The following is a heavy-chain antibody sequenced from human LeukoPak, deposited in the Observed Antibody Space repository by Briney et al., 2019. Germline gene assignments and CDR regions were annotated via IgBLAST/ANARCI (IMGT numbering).Heavy chain of an antibody. D-gene: IGHD3-22*01. CDR1: GGSIISYY. CDR3: ARLKFYDSTGYTPGYYMDV. CDR2: IYPSGST. V-gene: IGHV4-4*07. J-gene: IGHJ6*03. Sequence: SETLSLTCTVSGGSIISYYWSWVRQSAGKGLEWIGRIYPSGSTEYNTSLKSRVPMSVDMSKKQFSLKLTSVTAADTAVYYCARLKFYDSTGYTPGYYMDVWGKGTTVTVSS.